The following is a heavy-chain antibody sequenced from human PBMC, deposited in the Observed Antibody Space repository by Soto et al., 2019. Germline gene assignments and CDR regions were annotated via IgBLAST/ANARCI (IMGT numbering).Heavy chain of an antibody. J-gene: IGHJ6*02. Sequence: SLRLSCASSGFTFSSYGKHWVRQAPGKGLEWVAVIWYDGSNKYYADSVNGRFTISRDNSKNTLYLQMNSLRAEDTAVYHCARDYYDSSGYEGYYGMDVWGQGTTVTVSS. V-gene: IGHV3-33*01. CDR1: GFTFSSYG. CDR3: ARDYYDSSGYEGYYGMDV. D-gene: IGHD3-22*01. CDR2: IWYDGSNK.